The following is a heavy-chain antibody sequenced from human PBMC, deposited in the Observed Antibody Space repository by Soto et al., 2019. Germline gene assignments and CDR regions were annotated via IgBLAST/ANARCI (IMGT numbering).Heavy chain of an antibody. J-gene: IGHJ5*02. Sequence: GGSLRLSCAASGFTFSRYGMNWPHQAPGKGLERVASISSSSSDVYYADSVKGRLIIFRDNAKNILYLAMYALRIEDTAVEYFARGRSEGRVGNWFESWGELSPFTASS. D-gene: IGHD2-2*01. CDR1: GFTFSRYG. CDR2: ISSSSSDV. V-gene: IGHV3-21*06. CDR3: ARGRSEGRVGNWFES.